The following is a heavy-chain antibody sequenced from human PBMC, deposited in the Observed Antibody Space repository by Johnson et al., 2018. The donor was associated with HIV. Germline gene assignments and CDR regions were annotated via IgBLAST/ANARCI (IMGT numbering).Heavy chain of an antibody. Sequence: VQLVESGGGLVQPGGSLRLSCAASGFTVSSNYMNWVRQAPGKGLEWVSVIYSGGDSYSADSVTGGFTISRDNSKNTLYLQMNSLRVEDTAVYYCARGCTGYSYGTWGQGTMVTVSS. CDR3: ARGCTGYSYGT. CDR1: GFTVSSNY. J-gene: IGHJ3*01. CDR2: IYSGGDS. V-gene: IGHV3-66*01. D-gene: IGHD5-18*01.